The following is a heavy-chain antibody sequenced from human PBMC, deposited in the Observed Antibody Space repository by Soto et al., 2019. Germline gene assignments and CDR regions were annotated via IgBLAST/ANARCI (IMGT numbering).Heavy chain of an antibody. Sequence: EVQMLESGGGLVQPGGSLRLSCAASGFTFSSYAMSWVRQAPGKGLEWVSAISGSGGSTDYADSVKGRFTISRDNSKNTLYLQMNSLRAEDTAVYYCAKAHYGSGRGYFDYWGQGTLVTVSS. CDR1: GFTFSSYA. J-gene: IGHJ4*02. D-gene: IGHD3-10*01. CDR2: ISGSGGST. V-gene: IGHV3-23*01. CDR3: AKAHYGSGRGYFDY.